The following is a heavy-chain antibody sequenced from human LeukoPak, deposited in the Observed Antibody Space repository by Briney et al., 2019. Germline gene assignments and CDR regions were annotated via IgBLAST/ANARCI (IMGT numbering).Heavy chain of an antibody. CDR2: IYSSGST. CDR1: GGSISNYF. V-gene: IGHV4-59*08. D-gene: IGHD2-2*01. J-gene: IGHJ4*02. CDR3: ARRPAGDPKFDY. Sequence: SETLSLTCSVSGGSISNYFWTWIRQPPGKGLEWIGYIYSSGSTYYNPSLKSRVTISVDTSKNRFSLKLSTVTAADTAVYYCARRPAGDPKFDYWGQGTLVTVSS.